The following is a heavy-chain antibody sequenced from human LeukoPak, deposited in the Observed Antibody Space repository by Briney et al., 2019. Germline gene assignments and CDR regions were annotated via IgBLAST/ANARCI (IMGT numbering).Heavy chain of an antibody. J-gene: IGHJ4*02. CDR1: RFTVSSNF. D-gene: IGHD1-26*01. CDR2: IYSGGTT. CDR3: ARDLVGATEGAFDN. Sequence: PGWSLTLSCPASRFTVSSNFMSWLRPAAGRGLEWVSVIYSGGTTYYADSVKGRFTISRDNSKNTLYLQMNSLRADDTAVYYCARDLVGATEGAFDNWGQGTLVTVSS. V-gene: IGHV3-66*01.